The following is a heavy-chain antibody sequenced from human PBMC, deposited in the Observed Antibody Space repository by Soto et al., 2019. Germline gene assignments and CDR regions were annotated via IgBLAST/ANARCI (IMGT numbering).Heavy chain of an antibody. CDR2: VYYSGTT. D-gene: IGHD3-10*01. CDR1: GGSISSGGYY. V-gene: IGHV4-31*03. Sequence: SETLSLTCTVSGGSISSGGYYWSWIRQHPGKGLEWIGYVYYSGTTYYNPSLKSRVTMSVDTSKNQFSLKLSSVTAADTAVYYCARISSATVGFDYWGQGTLVTVSS. CDR3: ARISSATVGFDY. J-gene: IGHJ4*02.